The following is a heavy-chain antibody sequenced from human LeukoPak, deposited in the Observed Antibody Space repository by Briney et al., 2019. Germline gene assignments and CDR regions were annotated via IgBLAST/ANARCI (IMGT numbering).Heavy chain of an antibody. CDR1: GGSISSYY. J-gene: IGHJ5*02. CDR2: IYYSGST. D-gene: IGHD3-22*01. Sequence: SETLSLTCIVSGGSISSYYWSWLRQPPGKGLEWLGYIYYSGSTNYNPSLKSRVTISVDTSKNQFSLKLSSVTAADTAVYYCARAGYYYDSSGYFRFDPWGQGTLVTVSS. V-gene: IGHV4-59*01. CDR3: ARAGYYYDSSGYFRFDP.